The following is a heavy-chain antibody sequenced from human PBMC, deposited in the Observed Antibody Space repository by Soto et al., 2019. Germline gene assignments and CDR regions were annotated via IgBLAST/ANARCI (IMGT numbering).Heavy chain of an antibody. CDR3: ARSSGMEVAGFDY. V-gene: IGHV3-7*01. CDR2: IKQDGSEK. Sequence: AQLVESGGGLVQPGGSLRLSCGASRFSFRSYWMSWVRQAPGKGLEWVANIKQDGSEKYYLDSVKGRFTISRDNAKNSLYLQMDSLRAEDMAVYYCARSSGMEVAGFDYWGQGALVTVSS. D-gene: IGHD6-19*01. J-gene: IGHJ4*02. CDR1: RFSFRSYW.